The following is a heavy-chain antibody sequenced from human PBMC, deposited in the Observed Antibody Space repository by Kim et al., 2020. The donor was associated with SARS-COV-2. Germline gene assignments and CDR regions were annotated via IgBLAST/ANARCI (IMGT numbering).Heavy chain of an antibody. CDR3: VRRWLVTRALDY. Sequence: FYADAVKGRFTISRDNSQSTLSLQMTSLRTEDTAVYYCVRRWLVTRALDYWGQGTLVTVSS. J-gene: IGHJ4*02. D-gene: IGHD6-19*01. V-gene: IGHV3-64D*06.